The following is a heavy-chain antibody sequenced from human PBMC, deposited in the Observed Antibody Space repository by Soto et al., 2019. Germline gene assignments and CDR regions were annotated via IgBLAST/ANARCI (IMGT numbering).Heavy chain of an antibody. J-gene: IGHJ4*02. CDR2: IIPIFGTA. V-gene: IGHV1-69*01. CDR1: GGTFSSYA. CDR3: XXXXXXXXXELFMDYXDY. Sequence: QVQLVQSGAEVKKPGSSVKVSCKASGGTFSSYAISWVRQAPGQGLEWMGGIIPIFGTANYAQKFQGRVTITADESTSTAYMELSSLRSEDTAVYYXXXXXXXXXXELFMDYXDYWGQGTLVT. D-gene: IGHD3-10*01.